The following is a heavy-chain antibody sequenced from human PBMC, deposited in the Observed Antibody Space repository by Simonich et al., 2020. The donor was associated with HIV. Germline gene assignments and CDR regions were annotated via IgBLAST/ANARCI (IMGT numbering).Heavy chain of an antibody. CDR2: IDPKSGGT. CDR3: AREDGALDAFDI. V-gene: IGHV1-2*06. J-gene: IGHJ3*02. Sequence: QVQLVQSGAEVKKPGASVKVSCKASGYTFTGYYMNWVRQAPGQGLEWMGRIDPKSGGTNRAQKFQGRVTMTRDTSINTAYMEVSRLRSDDTAVYYCAREDGALDAFDIWGQGTMVTVSS. CDR1: GYTFTGYY. D-gene: IGHD3-16*01.